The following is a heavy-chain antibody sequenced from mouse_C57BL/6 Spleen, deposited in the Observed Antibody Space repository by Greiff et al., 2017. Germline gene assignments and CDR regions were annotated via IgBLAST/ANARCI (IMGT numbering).Heavy chain of an antibody. V-gene: IGHV5-17*01. J-gene: IGHJ4*01. CDR2: ISSGSSTI. CDR3: ARDYSNYFYAMDY. D-gene: IGHD2-5*01. CDR1: GFTFSDYG. Sequence: EVQVVESGGGLVKPGGSLKLSCAASGFTFSDYGMHWVRQAPEKGLEWVAYISSGSSTIYYADTVKGRFTISRDNVKNTLFLQMTSLRSEDTAMYYCARDYSNYFYAMDYWGQGTSVTVSS.